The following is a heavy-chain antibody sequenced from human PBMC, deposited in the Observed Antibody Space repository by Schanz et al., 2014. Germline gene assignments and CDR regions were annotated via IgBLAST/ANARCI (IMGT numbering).Heavy chain of an antibody. CDR2: ISNDGSIK. V-gene: IGHV3-30-3*01. Sequence: GQLAESGGGLVQPGGSLRLSCAVSGFTVSSNHMSWVRQAPGKGLEWVALISNDGSIKYYADSVEGRFTISRDNSRNTLYLQMTSLRTEDTAVYYCASPSGYSDYGTYFDFWGQGTLVTVSS. J-gene: IGHJ4*02. CDR1: GFTVSSNH. CDR3: ASPSGYSDYGTYFDF. D-gene: IGHD5-12*01.